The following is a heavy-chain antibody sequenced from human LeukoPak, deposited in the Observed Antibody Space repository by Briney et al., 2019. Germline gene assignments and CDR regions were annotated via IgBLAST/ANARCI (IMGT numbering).Heavy chain of an antibody. V-gene: IGHV3-21*01. CDR3: AREDASSWDY. Sequence: GGSLRLSCAASGFTFSIYSMDWVRQAPGKGLEWVSSIISSGSYIYYADSVKGRFTISRDNAKDSLYLQMNSLRAEDTAVYYCAREDASSWDYWGQGILVTVSS. CDR1: GFTFSIYS. J-gene: IGHJ4*02. D-gene: IGHD6-13*01. CDR2: IISSGSYI.